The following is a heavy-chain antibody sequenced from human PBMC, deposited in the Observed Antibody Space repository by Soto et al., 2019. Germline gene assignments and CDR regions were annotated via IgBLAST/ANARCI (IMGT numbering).Heavy chain of an antibody. J-gene: IGHJ4*02. V-gene: IGHV4-39*01. CDR3: ARHEAGSSSSGRFDY. CDR1: GGSISSSSYY. CDR2: IYYSGST. Sequence: QLQLQESGPGLVKPSETLSLTCTVSGGSISSSSYYWGWIRQPPGKGLEWIGSIYYSGSTYYNPSLKSRVTISVDTSKNQFSLKLSSVTAADTAVYYCARHEAGSSSSGRFDYWGQGTLVTVSS. D-gene: IGHD6-6*01.